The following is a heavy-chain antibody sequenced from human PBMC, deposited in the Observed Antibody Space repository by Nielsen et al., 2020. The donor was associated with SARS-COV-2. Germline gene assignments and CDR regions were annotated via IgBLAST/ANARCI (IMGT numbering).Heavy chain of an antibody. CDR1: GYRFTRYA. D-gene: IGHD3-10*01. CDR3: ARDNFGSGRTASHGMDV. Sequence: ASVKVSCKASGYRFTRYALNWVRQAPGQGLEWMGWINTSTGKPTYAQAFTGRFVFSLDTSVSTSYLEISSLKAEDTAMYYCARDNFGSGRTASHGMDVWGQGTTVTVAS. J-gene: IGHJ6*02. CDR2: INTSTGKP. V-gene: IGHV7-4-1*02.